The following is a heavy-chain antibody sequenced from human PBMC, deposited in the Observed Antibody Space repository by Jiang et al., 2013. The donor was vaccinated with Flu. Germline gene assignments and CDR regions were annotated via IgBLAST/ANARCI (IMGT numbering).Heavy chain of an antibody. D-gene: IGHD2-21*01. V-gene: IGHV4-34*01. J-gene: IGHJ4*02. CDR3: ARLAILWHPPYYFDY. CDR1: GGSFSGYY. Sequence: GSGLVKPSETLSLTCAVYGGSFSGYYWSWIRQPPGKGLEWIGEINHSGSTNYNPSLKSRVTISVDTSKNQFSLKLSSVTAADTAVYYCARLAILWHPPYYFDYWGQGTLVTVSS. CDR2: INHSGST.